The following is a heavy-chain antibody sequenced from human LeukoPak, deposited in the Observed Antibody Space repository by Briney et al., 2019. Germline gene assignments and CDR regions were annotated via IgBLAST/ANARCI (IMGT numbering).Heavy chain of an antibody. D-gene: IGHD3-3*01. CDR1: GFTLSNYA. J-gene: IGHJ3*02. Sequence: GGSLRLSCAASGFTLSNYAMGWVRQAPGKGLEWVSTFSGRSASTYYVDSVKGRFTISRDNSKNTLYLQMNSLRAEDTAVYYCAKGYDFWSGPDAFDIWGQGTMVTVSS. V-gene: IGHV3-23*01. CDR2: FSGRSAST. CDR3: AKGYDFWSGPDAFDI.